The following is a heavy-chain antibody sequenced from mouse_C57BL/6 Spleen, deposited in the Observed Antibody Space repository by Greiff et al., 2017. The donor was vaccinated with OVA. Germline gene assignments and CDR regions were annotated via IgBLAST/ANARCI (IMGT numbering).Heavy chain of an antibody. CDR1: GYTFTDYE. J-gene: IGHJ4*01. D-gene: IGHD2-5*01. CDR3: TRGDSNYVGKAMDY. Sequence: QVQLKQSGAELVRPGASVTLSCKASGYTFTDYEMHWVKQTPVHGLEWIGAIDPETGGTAYNQKLKGKAILTADKSSSTAYMVLRSLTTEDSAVYYLTRGDSNYVGKAMDYWGQGTSVTVSS. V-gene: IGHV1-15*01. CDR2: IDPETGGT.